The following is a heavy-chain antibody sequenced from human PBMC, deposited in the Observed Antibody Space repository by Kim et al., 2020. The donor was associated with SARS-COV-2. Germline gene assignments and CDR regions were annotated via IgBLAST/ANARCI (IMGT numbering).Heavy chain of an antibody. V-gene: IGHV3-49*03. D-gene: IGHD6-25*01. J-gene: IGHJ4*02. CDR1: GFTFGDYG. Sequence: GGSLRLSCRGSGFTFGDYGLSWFRQSLGKGLEWVGFIKSTRYGGTRQYAASVKGRFNISRDDSNNVAYLQMDSVKTEDTAVYFCSRAERVEVRRGGPAFGYWGQGTLVTVSS. CDR2: IKSTRYGGTR. CDR3: SRAERVEVRRGGPAFGY.